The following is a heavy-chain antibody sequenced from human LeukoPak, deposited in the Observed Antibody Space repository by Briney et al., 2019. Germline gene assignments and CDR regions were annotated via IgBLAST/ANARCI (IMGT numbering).Heavy chain of an antibody. CDR2: IWYDGSSE. CDR1: GFTFTSYG. V-gene: IGHV3-33*01. J-gene: IGHJ6*02. D-gene: IGHD6-19*01. CDR3: ARYSSTSNYYHGMDV. Sequence: PGGSLRLSCAASGFTFTSYGMHWVRQAPGKGLEWVAVIWYDGSSEYYADSVKGRFTISRDNSINTLYLQMNSLGVGDTAVYYCARYSSTSNYYHGMDVWGQGTTVTVSS.